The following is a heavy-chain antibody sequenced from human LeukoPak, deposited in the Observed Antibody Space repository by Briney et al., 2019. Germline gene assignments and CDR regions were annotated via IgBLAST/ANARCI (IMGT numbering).Heavy chain of an antibody. CDR1: GFTFSSYG. J-gene: IGHJ4*02. CDR3: AKKGYYDGSGYYMYYFDH. Sequence: GGSLRLSCAASGFTFSSYGMHWVRQAPGKGLEWVAVISYDGSNKYYVDSVKGRFTISRDNSKNTLYLQMNSLRAEDTAVYYCAKKGYYDGSGYYMYYFDHWGQGTLVTVSP. D-gene: IGHD3-22*01. V-gene: IGHV3-30*18. CDR2: ISYDGSNK.